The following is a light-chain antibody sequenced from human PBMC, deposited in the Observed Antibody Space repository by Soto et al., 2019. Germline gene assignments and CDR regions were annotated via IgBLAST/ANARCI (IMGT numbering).Light chain of an antibody. J-gene: IGKJ1*01. Sequence: DIQMTQSPSSVSASVGDGVTFTCRASQDIGTWLAWYQQKPGKAPTLLIYSASSLQSGVPSRFSGSGSGTDFTLTISSLQPEDFATYFCQQANSFTWTFGQGTKVEI. CDR3: QQANSFTWT. CDR2: SAS. V-gene: IGKV1-12*01. CDR1: QDIGTW.